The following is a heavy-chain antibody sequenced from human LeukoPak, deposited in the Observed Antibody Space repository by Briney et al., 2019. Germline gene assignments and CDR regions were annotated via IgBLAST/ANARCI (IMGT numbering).Heavy chain of an antibody. V-gene: IGHV4-59*12. CDR1: GESISGFY. CDR2: SYYSGST. D-gene: IGHD2-21*02. J-gene: IGHJ4*02. CDR3: AREKTDYFDY. Sequence: PSETLSLTCTVSGESISGFYWTWIRQPPGKGLEWIGYSYYSGSTNYNPSLKSRVTISVDTSKNQFSLKLSSVTAADTAVYYCAREKTDYFDYWGQGTLVTVSS.